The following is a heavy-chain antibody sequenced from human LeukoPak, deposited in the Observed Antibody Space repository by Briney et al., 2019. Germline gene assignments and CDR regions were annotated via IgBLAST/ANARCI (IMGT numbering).Heavy chain of an antibody. Sequence: GGSLRLSCAASGFTFSDYYMSWIRQAPGKGLEWVSAISGSGGSTYYADSVKGRFTISRDNSKNTLYLQMNSLRAEDTAVYYCASLPAATYYYYGMDVWGQGTTVTVSS. V-gene: IGHV3-23*01. CDR2: ISGSGGST. CDR1: GFTFSDYY. CDR3: ASLPAATYYYYGMDV. J-gene: IGHJ6*02. D-gene: IGHD2-2*01.